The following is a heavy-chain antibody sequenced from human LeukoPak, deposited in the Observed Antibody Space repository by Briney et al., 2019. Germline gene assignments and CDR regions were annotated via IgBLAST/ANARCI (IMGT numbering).Heavy chain of an antibody. D-gene: IGHD3-22*01. Sequence: KAGGSLRLSCAASEFTFSDYYMSWIRQAPGKGLEWVSYISYSGDTIYYADSVKGRFTVSRDNAKNSLYLQMNSLRAEDTAVYYCARGDYDISHDYWGQGTLVTVSS. CDR3: ARGDYDISHDY. J-gene: IGHJ4*02. V-gene: IGHV3-11*01. CDR1: EFTFSDYY. CDR2: ISYSGDTI.